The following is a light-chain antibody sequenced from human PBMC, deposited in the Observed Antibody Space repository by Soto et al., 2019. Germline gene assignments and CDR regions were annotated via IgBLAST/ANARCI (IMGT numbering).Light chain of an antibody. J-gene: IGKJ4*01. CDR2: GAS. V-gene: IGKV1-39*01. Sequence: DIQMTQSPSSLSAFVGDRLTITCRASQNINTYVNWYQQRPGRAPTLLIFGASNLQSGVPSRFSGSGSGTGFTLTISSLQPEDSATYYCQQSYSTPRTFGGGTRVEIK. CDR3: QQSYSTPRT. CDR1: QNINTY.